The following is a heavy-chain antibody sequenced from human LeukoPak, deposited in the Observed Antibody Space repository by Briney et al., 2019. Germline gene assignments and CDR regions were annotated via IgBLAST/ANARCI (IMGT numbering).Heavy chain of an antibody. J-gene: IGHJ4*02. CDR2: INPSGSST. V-gene: IGHV1-46*01. CDR3: ARDQGYLNPEFYFDY. Sequence: GASVKVSCKASGYSFTSHYMHWVRQAPGQGLEWLGLINPSGSSTLYAQKFQGRVTMTRDMSTTTDYMELRSLRSDDTAVYFCARDQGYLNPEFYFDYWGQGTLVTVSS. D-gene: IGHD1-14*01. CDR1: GYSFTSHY.